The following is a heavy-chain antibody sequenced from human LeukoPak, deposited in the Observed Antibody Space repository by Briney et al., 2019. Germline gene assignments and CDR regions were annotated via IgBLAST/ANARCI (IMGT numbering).Heavy chain of an antibody. V-gene: IGHV4-59*01. Sequence: SETLSLTRTVSGGSISSYYWSWIRQPPGKGLEWIGYIYYSGSTNYNPSLKSRVTISVDTSKNQFSLKLSSVTAADTAVYYCARVLRAYDYVWGSYRTDNWFDPWGQGTLVTVSS. CDR1: GGSISSYY. J-gene: IGHJ5*02. CDR2: IYYSGST. CDR3: ARVLRAYDYVWGSYRTDNWFDP. D-gene: IGHD3-16*02.